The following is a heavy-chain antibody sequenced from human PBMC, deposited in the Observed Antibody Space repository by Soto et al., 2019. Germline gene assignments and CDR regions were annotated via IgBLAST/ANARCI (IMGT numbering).Heavy chain of an antibody. D-gene: IGHD6-19*01. J-gene: IGHJ4*02. Sequence: QVQLVQSGAEVKKPGSSVKVSCKASGGTFSSYAISWVRQAPGQGLEWMGGIIPIFGTANYAQKFQGRVTITADESTSTAYMELSSQRSEDTAVYYCAVPFYSSGWYEPDYWGQGTLVTVSS. CDR3: AVPFYSSGWYEPDY. V-gene: IGHV1-69*01. CDR1: GGTFSSYA. CDR2: IIPIFGTA.